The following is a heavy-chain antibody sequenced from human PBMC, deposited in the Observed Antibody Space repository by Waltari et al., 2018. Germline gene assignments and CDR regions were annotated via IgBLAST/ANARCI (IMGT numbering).Heavy chain of an antibody. CDR1: GFTFSSYA. J-gene: IGHJ4*02. Sequence: EVQLLESGGGLVQPGGSLRLSCAASGFTFSSYAMSWVRQAPGKGLEWVSAISGSGGSTYYADSVKGRFTISRDNAKNTLYLQMNSLRAEDTAVYYCAKGSVSGYLQSIDYWGQGTLVTVSS. D-gene: IGHD3-3*01. CDR3: AKGSVSGYLQSIDY. CDR2: ISGSGGST. V-gene: IGHV3-23*01.